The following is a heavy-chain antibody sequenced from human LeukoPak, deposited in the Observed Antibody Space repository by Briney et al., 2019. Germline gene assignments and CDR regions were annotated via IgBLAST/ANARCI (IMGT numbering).Heavy chain of an antibody. CDR3: ARQYCTSTTCYLREFDF. V-gene: IGHV5-51*01. CDR2: IYPGDSDT. J-gene: IGHJ4*02. CDR1: GYTFTNYW. Sequence: GSLKISCEGSGYTFTNYWIAWVRQMPGKGLEWMGIIYPGDSDTRYSPSFQGLVTISADKSISTAYLQWSSLKASDTSIYYCARQYCTSTTCYLREFDFWGQGTLVTVSS. D-gene: IGHD2-2*01.